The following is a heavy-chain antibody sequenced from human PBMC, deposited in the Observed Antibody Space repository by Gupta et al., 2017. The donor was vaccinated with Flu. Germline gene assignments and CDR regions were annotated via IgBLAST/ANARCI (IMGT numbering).Heavy chain of an antibody. CDR2: IGYDESTK. D-gene: IGHD2-2*01. CDR3: ARNRDSTYGFDF. Sequence: QVQLVESGGGVVQPGRSLRLSCVASGFTFSSYGMPWVRQAPGKGLEWVAVIGYDESTKYNIDSLEGRFTISRDISKNTLYLQMNNLRAEDTDIYYCARNRDSTYGFDFWGQGTLVTVS. CDR1: GFTFSSYG. V-gene: IGHV3-33*01. J-gene: IGHJ4*02.